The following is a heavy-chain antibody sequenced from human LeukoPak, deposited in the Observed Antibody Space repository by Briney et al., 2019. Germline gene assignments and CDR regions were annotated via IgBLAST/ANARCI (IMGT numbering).Heavy chain of an antibody. D-gene: IGHD6-19*01. CDR3: ARWVDSVAGLEYDFDY. Sequence: ASVKVSCKGSGYTFTSYGISWVRQAPGQGLEWMGWISAYNGNTNYAQKLQGRVTMTTDTSTSTAYMELRSLRSDDTAVYYCARWVDSVAGLEYDFDYWGQGTLVTVSS. V-gene: IGHV1-18*01. CDR1: GYTFTSYG. J-gene: IGHJ4*02. CDR2: ISAYNGNT.